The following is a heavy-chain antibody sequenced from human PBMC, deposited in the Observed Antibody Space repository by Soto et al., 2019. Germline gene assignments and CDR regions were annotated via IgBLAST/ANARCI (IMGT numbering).Heavy chain of an antibody. Sequence: ASVKVSCKTSGYRFTDYKLHWVRQAPGQGLEWMGWVDPNGGGSNSAQKFQGSVTMTWDTSITTAYLDLTRLTTNDTSTYFCATWVDYGDFEGFDFWGQGTLVTVSS. CDR2: VDPNGGGS. CDR3: ATWVDYGDFEGFDF. CDR1: GYRFTDYK. V-gene: IGHV1-2*04. D-gene: IGHD4-17*01. J-gene: IGHJ4*02.